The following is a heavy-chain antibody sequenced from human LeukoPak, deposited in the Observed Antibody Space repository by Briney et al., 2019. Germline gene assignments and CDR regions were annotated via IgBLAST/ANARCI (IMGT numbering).Heavy chain of an antibody. CDR1: GFTFSSYG. CDR2: IRYDGSNK. Sequence: PGGSLRLSCAASGFTFSSYGMHWVRQAPGKGLEWVAFIRYDGSNKYYADSVKGRFTISRDNSKNTLYLQMNSLRAEDTAVYYCAKEWFGELQYFDYWGQGTLVTVSS. D-gene: IGHD3-10*01. V-gene: IGHV3-30*02. J-gene: IGHJ4*02. CDR3: AKEWFGELQYFDY.